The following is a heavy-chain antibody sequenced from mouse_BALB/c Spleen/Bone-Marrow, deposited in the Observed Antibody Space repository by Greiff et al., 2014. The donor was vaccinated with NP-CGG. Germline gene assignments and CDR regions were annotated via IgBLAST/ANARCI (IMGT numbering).Heavy chain of an antibody. CDR1: GFSLISYG. Sequence: VQRVESGPGLVAPSQSLSITCTVSGFSLISYGVHWVRQPPGKGLEWLGVIWTSGSTNYNSALMSRLSISKDNSKSQVFLKMYSLQTDDTAMYYCARGMGLRLRGYAMDYWGQGTSVTVSS. J-gene: IGHJ4*01. V-gene: IGHV2-9*02. CDR3: ARGMGLRLRGYAMDY. D-gene: IGHD2-4*01. CDR2: IWTSGST.